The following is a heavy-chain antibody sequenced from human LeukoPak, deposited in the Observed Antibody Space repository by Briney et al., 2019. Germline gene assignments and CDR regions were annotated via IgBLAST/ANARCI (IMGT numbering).Heavy chain of an antibody. D-gene: IGHD3/OR15-3a*01. CDR2: VSYTGRT. V-gene: IGHV4-59*11. CDR1: GGSLSGHY. CDR3: ARVGLDSHYYMDV. Sequence: SETLSLTCTVSGGSLSGHYWSWIRQPPGKRLEWIGYVSYTGRTKYNPSLQSRVTISIDTSKSQFSLKLTSVTAADTAVYYCARVGLDSHYYMDVWGKGTTVTVSS. J-gene: IGHJ6*03.